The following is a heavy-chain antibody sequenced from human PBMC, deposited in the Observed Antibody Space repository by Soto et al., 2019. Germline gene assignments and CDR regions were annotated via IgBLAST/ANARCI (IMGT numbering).Heavy chain of an antibody. CDR2: INHSGST. V-gene: IGHV4-34*01. CDR1: GGSFSGYY. Sequence: SETLSLTCAVYGGSFSGYYWSWIRQPPGKGLEWIGEINHSGSTNYNPSLKSRVTISVDTSKNQFSLKLSSVTAADTAVYYCARKYSSGWHGGFDYWGQGTLVTVS. J-gene: IGHJ4*02. D-gene: IGHD6-19*01. CDR3: ARKYSSGWHGGFDY.